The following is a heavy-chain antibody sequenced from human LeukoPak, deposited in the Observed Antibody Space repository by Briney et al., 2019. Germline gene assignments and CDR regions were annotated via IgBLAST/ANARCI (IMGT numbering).Heavy chain of an antibody. CDR3: ARGYYDSSGYPGAFDI. D-gene: IGHD3-22*01. V-gene: IGHV4-59*01. CDR2: IYYSGST. Sequence: SETLPLTCTVSGGSISSYYWSWIRQPPGKGLEWIGYIYYSGSTNYNPSLKSRVTISVDTSKNQFSLKLSSVTAADTAVYYCARGYYDSSGYPGAFDIWGQGTMVTVSS. J-gene: IGHJ3*02. CDR1: GGSISSYY.